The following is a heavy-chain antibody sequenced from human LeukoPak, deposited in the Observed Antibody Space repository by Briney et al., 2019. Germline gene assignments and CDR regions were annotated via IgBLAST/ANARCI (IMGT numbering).Heavy chain of an antibody. Sequence: PGGSLRLSCAASGFTFDDYAMHWVRQAPGKGLEWVSGISWNSGSIGYADSVKGRFTISRDNAKNSLYLQMNSLRAEDTAVYYCARVVRGSLNYWGQGTLVTVSS. CDR3: ARVVRGSLNY. CDR1: GFTFDDYA. J-gene: IGHJ4*02. CDR2: ISWNSGSI. V-gene: IGHV3-9*01. D-gene: IGHD1-26*01.